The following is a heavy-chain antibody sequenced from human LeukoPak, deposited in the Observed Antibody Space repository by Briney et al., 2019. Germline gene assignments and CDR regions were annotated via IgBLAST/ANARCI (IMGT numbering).Heavy chain of an antibody. Sequence: GGSLRLSCAASGFTFSSYSMNWVRQAPGKGLEWVSYIGSTTVYYADSVKGRFTISRDSAKNPLYMQMNSLRAEDTAVYYCARDRGYCSGGICYGNWSDSWGQGTLVTVSS. CDR3: ARDRGYCSGGICYGNWSDS. V-gene: IGHV3-48*01. D-gene: IGHD2-15*01. CDR1: GFTFSSYS. CDR2: IGSTTV. J-gene: IGHJ5*01.